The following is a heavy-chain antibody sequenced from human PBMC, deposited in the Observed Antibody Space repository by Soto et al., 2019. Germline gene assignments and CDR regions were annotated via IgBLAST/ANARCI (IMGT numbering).Heavy chain of an antibody. J-gene: IGHJ4*02. CDR2: INHSGST. CDR1: GGSFSGYY. CDR3: ARAAMGGSSWPFDY. V-gene: IGHV4-34*01. D-gene: IGHD6-13*01. Sequence: PSETLSLTCAVYGGSFSGYYWSWIRQPPGKGLEWIGDINHSGSTNYNPSLKSRVTISVDRSKNQFSLKLSSVTAADTAVYYCARAAMGGSSWPFDYWGQGTLVTVSS.